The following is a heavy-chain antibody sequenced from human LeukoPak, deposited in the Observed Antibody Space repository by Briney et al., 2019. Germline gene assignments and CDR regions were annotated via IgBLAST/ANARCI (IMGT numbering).Heavy chain of an antibody. Sequence: GGSLRLSCAASGFSYITYAMSWVRRAQGKGLEWVAAITASGSITYHADSVKGRFTVSRDNPKKTMYLQMDSLRVADTAVYYCAKGTGSHYFYYYMDVWGKGTTVSVS. CDR3: AKGTGSHYFYYYMDV. CDR1: GFSYITYA. V-gene: IGHV3-23*01. CDR2: ITASGSIT. D-gene: IGHD6-19*01. J-gene: IGHJ6*03.